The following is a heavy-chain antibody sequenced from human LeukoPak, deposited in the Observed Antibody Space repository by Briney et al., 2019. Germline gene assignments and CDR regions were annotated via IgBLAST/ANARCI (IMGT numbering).Heavy chain of an antibody. Sequence: GGSLRLSCAASGFTFSSYSMNWVRQAPGKGLEWVSYISSSSSTIYYADSVKGRFTISRDNAKNSLYLQMNSLRSEDTAVYYCARALGRGSYIYWYFDLWGRGTLVTVSS. D-gene: IGHD1-26*01. V-gene: IGHV3-48*04. CDR3: ARALGRGSYIYWYFDL. CDR2: ISSSSSTI. CDR1: GFTFSSYS. J-gene: IGHJ2*01.